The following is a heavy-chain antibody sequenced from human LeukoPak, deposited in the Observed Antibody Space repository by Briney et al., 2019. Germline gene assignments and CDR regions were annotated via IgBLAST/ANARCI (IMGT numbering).Heavy chain of an antibody. CDR1: GGSFSGYY. V-gene: IGHV4-34*01. J-gene: IGHJ6*03. CDR3: ASLRYSSSRPNYYYYYMDV. D-gene: IGHD6-6*01. Sequence: PSETLSLTCAVCGGSFSGYYWSWIRQPPGKGLEWIGEINHSGSTNYNPSLKSRVTISVDTSKNQFSLKLSSVTAADTAVYYCASLRYSSSRPNYYYYYMDVWGKGTTVTVSS. CDR2: INHSGST.